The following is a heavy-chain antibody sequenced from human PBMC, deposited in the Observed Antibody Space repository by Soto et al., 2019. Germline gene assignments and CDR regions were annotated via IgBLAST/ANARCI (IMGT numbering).Heavy chain of an antibody. CDR3: ARSREMYYYDSSGYYAH. V-gene: IGHV4-39*07. CDR2: IYYSGST. Sequence: SETLSLTCTVSGGSISSSSYYWGWIRQPPGKGLEWIGSIYYSGSTYYNPSLKSRVTISVDTSKNQFSLKLSSVTAADTAVYYCARSREMYYYDSSGYYAHWGQGTLVTVSS. CDR1: GGSISSSSYY. D-gene: IGHD3-22*01. J-gene: IGHJ4*02.